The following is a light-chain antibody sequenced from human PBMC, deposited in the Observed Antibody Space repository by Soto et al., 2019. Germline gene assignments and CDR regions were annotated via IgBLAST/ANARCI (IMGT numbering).Light chain of an antibody. V-gene: IGLV1-51*01. Sequence: QSVLTQPPSVSVAPGQKVTISCSGSSSSIGGNSVSWYQQLPGTAPKLLIYDDNKRPSGIPDRFSGSKSGTSATLGITGFQTGDEADYYCGSWDSSLSAYVFGTGTKVTVL. CDR1: SSSIGGNS. J-gene: IGLJ1*01. CDR3: GSWDSSLSAYV. CDR2: DDN.